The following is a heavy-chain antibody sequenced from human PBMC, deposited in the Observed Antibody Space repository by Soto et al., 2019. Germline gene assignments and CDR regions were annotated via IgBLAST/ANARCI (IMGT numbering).Heavy chain of an antibody. V-gene: IGHV1-18*01. CDR1: NYPFTRYG. J-gene: IGHJ6*02. CDR3: ARDSNPFGVVIRSPEKQKYGMDV. Sequence: ASVKVSCKASNYPFTRYGFAWVRQAPGHGLQWLGRISAYNNNADYAQEFQGRITMTTDTSTRTAVMELSSLTSDDTGVYYCARDSNPFGVVIRSPEKQKYGMDVWGQGTTVTVSS. CDR2: ISAYNNNA. D-gene: IGHD3-3*01.